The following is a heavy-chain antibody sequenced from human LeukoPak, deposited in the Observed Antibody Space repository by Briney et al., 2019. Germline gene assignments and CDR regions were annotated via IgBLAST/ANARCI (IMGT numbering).Heavy chain of an antibody. CDR3: ARWGEDYYDSSGYYNPHRGFDY. CDR2: IYYRGNT. V-gene: IGHV4-39*07. J-gene: IGHJ4*02. D-gene: IGHD3-22*01. Sequence: SGTLSLTCTVSGGSISHSASYWALIRQSPGKGLEWIATIYYRGNTYYNPSLKSRVTISIDTSKSQFSLKLSSVTAADTAVYYCARWGEDYYDSSGYYNPHRGFDYWGQGTLVTVSS. CDR1: GGSISHSASY.